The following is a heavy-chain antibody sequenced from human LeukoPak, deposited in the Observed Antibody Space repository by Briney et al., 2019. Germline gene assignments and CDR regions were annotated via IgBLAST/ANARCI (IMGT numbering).Heavy chain of an antibody. CDR2: INYNGRDK. D-gene: IGHD2/OR15-2a*01. Sequence: PGGSLRLSCAASGFTFSSFGMHWVRQAPGKGLEWVSFINYNGRDKYYADSVKGRFTISRDSSKNTLSLQMNGLRAEDTAVYFCAKDSPTYYADSWGQGTLVTVSS. CDR1: GFTFSSFG. J-gene: IGHJ4*02. CDR3: AKDSPTYYADS. V-gene: IGHV3-30*02.